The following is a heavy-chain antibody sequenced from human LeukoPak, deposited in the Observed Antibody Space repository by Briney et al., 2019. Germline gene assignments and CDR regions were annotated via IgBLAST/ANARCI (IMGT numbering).Heavy chain of an antibody. Sequence: PGGSLRLSCEASGFTFTTYSMTWVRQTPGEGLEWVSSISTRDTFINYADSVKGRFTISRDNAKNTLYLQMNSLRAEDTAVYYCAKTLHITAMATLLGGIFDYWGQGTLVTVSS. V-gene: IGHV3-21*01. CDR1: GFTFTTYS. J-gene: IGHJ4*02. CDR3: AKTLHITAMATLLGGIFDY. D-gene: IGHD5-18*01. CDR2: ISTRDTFI.